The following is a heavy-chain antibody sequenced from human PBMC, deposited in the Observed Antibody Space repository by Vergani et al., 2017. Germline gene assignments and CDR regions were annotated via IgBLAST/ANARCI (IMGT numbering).Heavy chain of an antibody. V-gene: IGHV1-2*02. CDR1: GYTFTDYY. CDR2: INPNSGGT. J-gene: IGHJ4*02. Sequence: VQLVQSGAEVKKPGATVKISCKVSGYTFTDYYMHWVRQAPGQGLEWMGWINPNSGGTNYAQKFQGRVTMTRDTSISTAYMELSRLRSDDTAVYYCARDHRYGIADTLDYWGQGTLVTVSS. CDR3: ARDHRYGIADTLDY. D-gene: IGHD2-21*01.